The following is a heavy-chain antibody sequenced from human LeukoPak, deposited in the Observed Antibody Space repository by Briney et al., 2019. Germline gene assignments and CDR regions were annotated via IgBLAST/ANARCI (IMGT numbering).Heavy chain of an antibody. V-gene: IGHV3-7*01. D-gene: IGHD1-26*01. CDR3: ARARGSYGYYFDN. Sequence: GGSLRLSCAVSGFTFRGFGMSWVRQAPGKGLEWVANIRGDGGEKYYVDSVKGRFTISRDNAKNSQHLQMNSLRAEDTAVYYCARARGSYGYYFDNWGQGTLVAVSS. J-gene: IGHJ4*02. CDR1: GFTFRGFG. CDR2: IRGDGGEK.